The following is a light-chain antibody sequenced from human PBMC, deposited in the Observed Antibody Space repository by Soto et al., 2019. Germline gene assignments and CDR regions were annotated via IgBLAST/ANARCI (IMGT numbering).Light chain of an antibody. CDR1: QSVGNS. CDR3: QQYNTAGLT. Sequence: DIQMTQSPSTLSASVGDRVSITCRASQSVGNSLAWYQQRPGKAPKLLIFDASTLESGVPSKFSGSGSDTEFTFTIRRLQPDDSATYYCQQYNTAGLTFGGGTKVEIK. J-gene: IGKJ4*02. CDR2: DAS. V-gene: IGKV1-5*01.